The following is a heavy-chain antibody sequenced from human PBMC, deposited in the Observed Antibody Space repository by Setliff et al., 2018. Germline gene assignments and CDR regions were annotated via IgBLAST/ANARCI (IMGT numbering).Heavy chain of an antibody. J-gene: IGHJ6*03. D-gene: IGHD3-10*01. Sequence: PSETLSLTCTVSGGSIGPHYWSWIRQAPGKGLEWIGHIFYSDTAKYNPSLESRAAISVDSSKNQFSLKLRSVTAADTAVYYCARDRAAVIRGVTSFFYYYMDVWGGGTTVTVSS. CDR3: ARDRAAVIRGVTSFFYYYMDV. V-gene: IGHV4-59*11. CDR1: GGSIGPHY. CDR2: IFYSDTA.